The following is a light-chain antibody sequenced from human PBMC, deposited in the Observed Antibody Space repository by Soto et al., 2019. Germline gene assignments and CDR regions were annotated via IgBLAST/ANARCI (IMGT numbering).Light chain of an antibody. CDR2: GAS. Sequence: VLTQSPGTLSLSPGERATLSCRASQSVSSSYLAWYQQKPGQAPRVVIYGASTRATGIPARFSGSGSGTEFTLTISSLQSEDSAVYYCQQYDKWPPTTFGQGTKVDIK. J-gene: IGKJ1*01. CDR1: QSVSSSY. V-gene: IGKV3-15*01. CDR3: QQYDKWPPTT.